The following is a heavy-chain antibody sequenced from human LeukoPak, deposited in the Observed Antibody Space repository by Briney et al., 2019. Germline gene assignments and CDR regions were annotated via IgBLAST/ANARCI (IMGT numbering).Heavy chain of an antibody. CDR2: INHSGST. Sequence: SETLSLTCAVYGGSFSGYYWSWIRQPPGKGLEWIGEINHSGSTNYNPSLKSRVTISVDTSKNQFSLKLSSVTAADTAVYYCARDYHYDGNRVGFDYWGQGTLVTVSS. CDR3: ARDYHYDGNRVGFDY. CDR1: GGSFSGYY. V-gene: IGHV4-34*01. D-gene: IGHD3-22*01. J-gene: IGHJ4*02.